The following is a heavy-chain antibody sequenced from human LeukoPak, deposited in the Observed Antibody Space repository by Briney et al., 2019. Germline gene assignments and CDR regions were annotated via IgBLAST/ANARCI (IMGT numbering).Heavy chain of an antibody. Sequence: GGSLRLSCAASGFTFSNAWMSWVRQAPGKGLEWVANIPDDGSETNYVDSVKGRFIISRDNAKNLLSLQMSSLREEDTALYYCARGWAAIPDWGQGTLVTVSS. V-gene: IGHV3-7*01. CDR3: ARGWAAIPD. CDR2: IPDDGSET. CDR1: GFTFSNAW. J-gene: IGHJ1*01. D-gene: IGHD2-15*01.